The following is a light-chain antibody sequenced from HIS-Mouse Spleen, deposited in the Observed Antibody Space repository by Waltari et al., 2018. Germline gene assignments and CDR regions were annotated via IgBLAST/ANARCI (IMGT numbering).Light chain of an antibody. CDR3: SSYAGSNNYV. V-gene: IGLV2-8*01. CDR2: GVS. Sequence: QSALTQPPSASGSPGQSVTISCTGTSSDVGGYNYVSWYQQHPGKAPNLMIYGVSKRPSGGPDRFSGAKAGNRASLTVSGLQAEDEADYYCSSYAGSNNYVFGTGTKVTVL. J-gene: IGLJ1*01. CDR1: SSDVGGYNY.